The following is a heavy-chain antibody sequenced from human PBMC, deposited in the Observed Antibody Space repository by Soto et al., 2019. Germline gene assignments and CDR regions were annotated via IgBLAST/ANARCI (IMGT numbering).Heavy chain of an antibody. V-gene: IGHV1-69*01. D-gene: IGHD3-10*01. CDR3: ARTYYDGSGNYDAFDI. J-gene: IGHJ3*02. CDR2: IIPIFGTA. Sequence: QVQLVQSGAEVKKPGSSVKVSCKASGGTFSSYAISWVRQAPGQGLEWMGGIIPIFGTANYAQKFQGRVTITADESTSTAYMELSSLRSEDTAVYYCARTYYDGSGNYDAFDIWGQGTMVTVSS. CDR1: GGTFSSYA.